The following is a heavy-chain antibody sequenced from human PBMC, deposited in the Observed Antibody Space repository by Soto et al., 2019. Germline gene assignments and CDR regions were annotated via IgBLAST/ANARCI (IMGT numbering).Heavy chain of an antibody. V-gene: IGHV4-59*01. CDR1: GGSISSYY. Sequence: SETLSLTCTVSGGSISSYYWSWIRRPPGKGLEWIGYIYYSGSTNYNPSLKSRVTISVDTSKNQFSLKLSSVTAADTAVYYCARDLGDDYVWGSYRYTGHDAFDIWGQGTMVTVSS. CDR2: IYYSGST. D-gene: IGHD3-16*02. CDR3: ARDLGDDYVWGSYRYTGHDAFDI. J-gene: IGHJ3*02.